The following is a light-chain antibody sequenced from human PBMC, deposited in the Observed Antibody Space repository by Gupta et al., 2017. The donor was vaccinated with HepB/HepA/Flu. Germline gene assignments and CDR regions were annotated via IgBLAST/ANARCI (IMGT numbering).Light chain of an antibody. J-gene: IGKJ1*01. CDR2: TAY. Sequence: DIQMTQSPSSLSASVGDRVTITCRASQSISSYLHWYQQKPGKAPKLLIYTAYSLQSGVPSRFSGSGSGTDFTLTISSLQPEDFATYYCQQSDNTPRTFGQGTKVEIK. V-gene: IGKV1-39*01. CDR1: QSISSY. CDR3: QQSDNTPRT.